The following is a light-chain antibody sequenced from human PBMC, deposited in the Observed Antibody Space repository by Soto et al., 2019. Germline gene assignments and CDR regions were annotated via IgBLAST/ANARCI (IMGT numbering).Light chain of an antibody. CDR3: QQYNNWGLT. J-gene: IGKJ4*01. CDR1: QSVSSN. Sequence: EIVMTQSPATLSVSPGERATLSCRASQSVSSNLAWYQQKPGQAPRLLIYGASTRATGIPARFSGSGSGTEFTLTISSLQSEDFAVYYCQQYNNWGLTFGGGTKVDIK. V-gene: IGKV3-15*01. CDR2: GAS.